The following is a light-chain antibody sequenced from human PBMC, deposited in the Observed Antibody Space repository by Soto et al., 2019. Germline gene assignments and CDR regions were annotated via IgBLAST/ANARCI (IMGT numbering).Light chain of an antibody. J-gene: IGLJ2*01. CDR3: SSYAGSNNWGV. CDR1: SSDVGGYDY. V-gene: IGLV2-8*01. CDR2: EVN. Sequence: QSVLTQPPSASGSPGQSVTISCTGTSSDVGGYDYVSWYQQHPGKAPKLMIYEVNKRPSGVPDRFSGSKSGATASLTVSGLQAEDEADYYCSSYAGSNNWGVFGGGTKLTVL.